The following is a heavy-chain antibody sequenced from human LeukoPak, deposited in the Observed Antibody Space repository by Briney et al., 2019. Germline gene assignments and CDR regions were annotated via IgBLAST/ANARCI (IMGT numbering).Heavy chain of an antibody. CDR2: ISSSSSYT. J-gene: IGHJ4*02. CDR1: GXTFSDYY. Sequence: PGGSLRLSCAASGXTFSDYYMSWIRQAPGKGLEWVSYISSSSSYTNYADSVKSRFTISRDNAKNSLYLQMNSLRAEDTAVYYCAREDVVNYYDSSGYPNFDYWGQGTLVTVSS. CDR3: AREDVVNYYDSSGYPNFDY. V-gene: IGHV3-11*05. D-gene: IGHD3-22*01.